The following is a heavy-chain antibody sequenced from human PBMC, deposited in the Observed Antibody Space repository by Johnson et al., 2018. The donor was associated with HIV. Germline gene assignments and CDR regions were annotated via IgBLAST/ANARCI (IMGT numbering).Heavy chain of an antibody. Sequence: VKLVESGGGLVQPGGSLRLSCAASGFTFSSYSMNWVRQAPEKGLEWVSYISSSSSTIYYADSVKGRFTISRDNAKNSLYLQMNSQRAEDTAVYYCARDRAFDIWGQGTMVTVSS. CDR1: GFTFSSYS. J-gene: IGHJ3*02. CDR3: ARDRAFDI. V-gene: IGHV3-48*01. CDR2: ISSSSSTI.